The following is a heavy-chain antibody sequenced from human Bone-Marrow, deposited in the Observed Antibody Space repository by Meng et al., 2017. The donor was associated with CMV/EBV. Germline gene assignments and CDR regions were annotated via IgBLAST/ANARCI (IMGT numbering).Heavy chain of an antibody. V-gene: IGHV6-1*01. CDR3: ARAVGATNNNWFDP. J-gene: IGHJ5*02. Sequence: DSVSSNSAAWNWIRRSPSRGLEWLGRTYYRSKWYNDYAVSVKSRITINPDTSKNQFSLQPNSVTPEDTAVYYCARAVGATNNNWFDPWGQGTLVTVSS. CDR2: TYYRSKWYN. CDR1: DSVSSNSAA. D-gene: IGHD1-26*01.